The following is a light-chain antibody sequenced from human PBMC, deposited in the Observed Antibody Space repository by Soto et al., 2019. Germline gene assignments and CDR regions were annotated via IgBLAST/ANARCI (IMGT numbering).Light chain of an antibody. CDR3: SSYTSATTYV. J-gene: IGLJ1*01. V-gene: IGLV2-14*01. Sequence: QSVLTQPASVSGSPGQSITISCTGTSSDVGAYNYDSWYRQYPGEAPRVIIYDVSHRPAGVSNRFSGSKSGNTASPTISGLQTQDEADYYCSSYTSATTYVFGTGTKVTVL. CDR1: SSDVGAYNY. CDR2: DVS.